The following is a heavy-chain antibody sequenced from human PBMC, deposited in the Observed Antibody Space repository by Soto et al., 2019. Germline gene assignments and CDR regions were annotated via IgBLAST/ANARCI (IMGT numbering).Heavy chain of an antibody. D-gene: IGHD1-1*01. Sequence: SVKVSCKASGGTFSDFTINWVRQAPGQRLEWMGGIIPIFDTANYAEKFQGRVTITADESTSTSFMEVSSLRSEDTAVYYCARHGTLSGYPYGMYVWVQGTIFTVS. CDR2: IIPIFDTA. CDR1: GGTFSDFT. CDR3: ARHGTLSGYPYGMYV. J-gene: IGHJ6*02. V-gene: IGHV1-69*13.